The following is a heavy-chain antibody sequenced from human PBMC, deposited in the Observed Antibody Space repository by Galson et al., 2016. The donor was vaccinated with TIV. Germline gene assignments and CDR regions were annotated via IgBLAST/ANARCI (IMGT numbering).Heavy chain of an antibody. J-gene: IGHJ4*02. V-gene: IGHV3-20*04. Sequence: SLRLSCAASGFTFDDYGMSWVRQAPGKGLEWVSGINWNGGSTGYADSVQGRFTISRDDAKNSLYLQMNGLRAEDTAFYYCVRDYQLADYWGQGTLVIGSS. CDR1: GFTFDDYG. CDR3: VRDYQLADY. D-gene: IGHD1-1*01. CDR2: INWNGGST.